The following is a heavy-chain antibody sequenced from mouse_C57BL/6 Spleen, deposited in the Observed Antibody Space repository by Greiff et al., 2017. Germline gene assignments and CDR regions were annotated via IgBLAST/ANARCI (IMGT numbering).Heavy chain of an antibody. V-gene: IGHV1-52*01. CDR3: GRNYGSSSGVAY. CDR1: GYTFTSYW. CDR2: IAPSASET. Sequence: QVQLQQPGAELVRPGSSVKLSCKASGYTFTSYWMHWVKQRPIQGLEWIGNIAPSASETHYTQKFKGKATLRGGESSSTAEMQRRRLTAEASAVYCGGRNYGSSSGVAYGGRGTRVSVSA. J-gene: IGHJ3*01. D-gene: IGHD1-1*01.